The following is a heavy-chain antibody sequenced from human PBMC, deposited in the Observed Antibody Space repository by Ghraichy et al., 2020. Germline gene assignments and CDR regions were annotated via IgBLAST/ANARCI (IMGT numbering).Heavy chain of an antibody. V-gene: IGHV4-61*08. CDR1: DGSVSNIDYY. Sequence: SETLSLTCTVSDGSVSNIDYYWSWIRQPPGKGLEWIGYIYYSGSTNYNPSLKSRVTISLDTSKNQLSLKLSSVTAADTAVYYCARFLGCGTIRYSPVGGYNFFDPWGQGTLVTVSS. CDR2: IYYSGST. J-gene: IGHJ5*02. CDR3: ARFLGCGTIRYSPVGGYNFFDP. D-gene: IGHD2-21*01.